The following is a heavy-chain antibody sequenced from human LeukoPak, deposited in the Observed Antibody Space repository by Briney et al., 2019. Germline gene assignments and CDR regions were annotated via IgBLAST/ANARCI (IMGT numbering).Heavy chain of an antibody. Sequence: SETLSLTCTVSGGSISSYYWSWIRQPAGKGLEWIGRIYTSGSTNYNPSLKSRVNMSVDTSKNQFSLKLSSVTAADTAVYYCARGENYYDSSGFYYVNALDIWGRGTMVTVS. J-gene: IGHJ3*02. D-gene: IGHD3-22*01. V-gene: IGHV4-4*07. CDR3: ARGENYYDSSGFYYVNALDI. CDR1: GGSISSYY. CDR2: IYTSGST.